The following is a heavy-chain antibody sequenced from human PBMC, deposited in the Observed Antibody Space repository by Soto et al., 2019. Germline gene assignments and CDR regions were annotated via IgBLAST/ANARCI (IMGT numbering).Heavy chain of an antibody. CDR3: ARDGGGGYSGYDVGYFDY. V-gene: IGHV1-69*01. CDR2: IIPIFGTA. D-gene: IGHD5-12*01. CDR1: GGTFSSYA. J-gene: IGHJ4*02. Sequence: QVQLVQSGAEVKKPGSSVKVSCKASGGTFSSYAISWVRQAPGQGLEWMGGIIPIFGTANYAQKFQGRVTITGDESTSTADMELSRLRSEVTAVYYCARDGGGGYSGYDVGYFDYWGQGTLVTVSS.